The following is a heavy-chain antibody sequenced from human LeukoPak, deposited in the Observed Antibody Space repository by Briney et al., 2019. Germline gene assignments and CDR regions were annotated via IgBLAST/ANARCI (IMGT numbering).Heavy chain of an antibody. D-gene: IGHD2-2*01. CDR3: ARNPILGYCSSTSCYVFDY. CDR1: GFTFSSYA. J-gene: IGHJ4*02. CDR2: ISGSGGST. V-gene: IGHV3-23*01. Sequence: TGGSLRLSCAASGFTFSSYAMSWVRQAPGKGLEWVSAISGSGGSTYYADSVKGRFTISRDNSKNTLYLQMNSLRVEDTAVYYCARNPILGYCSSTSCYVFDYWGQGTLVTVSS.